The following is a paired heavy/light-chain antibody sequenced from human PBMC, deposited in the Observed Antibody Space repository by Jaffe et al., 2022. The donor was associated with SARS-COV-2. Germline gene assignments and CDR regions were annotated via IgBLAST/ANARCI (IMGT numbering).Light chain of an antibody. J-gene: IGKJ2*01. Sequence: DIQMTQSPSSVSASVGDRVTITCRATQGINNWLAWYQQKPGKAPKLLIDTVSILQSGVPSRFSGSGSGTHFTLTISSLQPEDFATYYCQQANSFPYTFGQGTKLEIK. CDR2: TVS. CDR1: QGINNW. CDR3: QQANSFPYT. V-gene: IGKV1-12*02.
Heavy chain of an antibody. D-gene: IGHD1-7*01. J-gene: IGHJ4*02. CDR2: ITSKTYGGAT. Sequence: EVQLVESGGGLVQPGRSLRLSCTASGFTFGDYAMGWVRQAPGKGLEWVGFITSKTYGGATDYAASVKGRFSISRDDSKSIAYLQMSSLRAEDTAVYYCTRLKLTRTHFDFWGQGTLVTVSS. CDR1: GFTFGDYA. CDR3: TRLKLTRTHFDF. V-gene: IGHV3-49*04.